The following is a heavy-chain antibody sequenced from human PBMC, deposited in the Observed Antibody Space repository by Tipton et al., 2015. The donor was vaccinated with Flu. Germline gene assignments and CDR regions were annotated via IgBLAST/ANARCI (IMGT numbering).Heavy chain of an antibody. CDR1: GFTFSNYA. V-gene: IGHV3-23*01. D-gene: IGHD1-26*01. CDR2: VSNSGGYT. J-gene: IGHJ4*02. Sequence: GSLRLSCAAPGFTFSNYAMAWVRQAPGKGLEWVSSVSNSGGYTYYADSVKGRFTISRDNSKNTLYLQMNSLRAEDTAVYYCANIGGGSYYGGDFWGRGTLVTVSS. CDR3: ANIGGGSYYGGDF.